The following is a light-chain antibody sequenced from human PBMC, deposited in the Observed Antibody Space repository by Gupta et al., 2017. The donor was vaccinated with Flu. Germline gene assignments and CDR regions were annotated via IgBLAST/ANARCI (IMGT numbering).Light chain of an antibody. CDR2: GAS. V-gene: IGKV3-15*01. Sequence: ELVMTLSPATLSVSPGERATLSCRASQSVSNNLDWYQQKPGQAPRLLIYGASNRATGIPARFSGSGSGTEFTFTISSLQSEDFAVYYCQQYDNWAGTFGQGTKVEIK. J-gene: IGKJ1*01. CDR3: QQYDNWAGT. CDR1: QSVSNN.